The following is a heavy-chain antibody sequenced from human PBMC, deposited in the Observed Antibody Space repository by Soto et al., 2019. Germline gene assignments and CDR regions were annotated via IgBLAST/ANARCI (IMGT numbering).Heavy chain of an antibody. Sequence: QITLKESGPTLVKPTQTLTLTCTFSGFSLSTHAVGVGWIRQPPGKALDWLALIYWDDDKRYSPSLKNRRSITKATSKHQVVLTTTNVDPVDTATYYCGSRMAVAGIDTFDFSGQGTMVTVSS. CDR3: GSRMAVAGIDTFDF. D-gene: IGHD6-19*01. CDR1: GFSLSTHAVG. V-gene: IGHV2-5*02. J-gene: IGHJ3*01. CDR2: IYWDDDK.